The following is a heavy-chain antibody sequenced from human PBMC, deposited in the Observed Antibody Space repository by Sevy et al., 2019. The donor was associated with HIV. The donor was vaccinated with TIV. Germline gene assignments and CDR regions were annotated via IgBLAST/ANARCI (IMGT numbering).Heavy chain of an antibody. CDR3: ARGGGYLDAFDF. CDR1: GGSMSSYY. CDR2: IYYSGST. Sequence: ETLSLTCIVSGGSMSSYYWSWIRQSPGKGLGWIGYIYYSGSTNYNPSLKSRVTISVDTSKNQFSLKLSSVTAADTAVYYCARGGGYLDAFDFWGQGTMVTVSS. J-gene: IGHJ3*01. D-gene: IGHD5-18*01. V-gene: IGHV4-59*01.